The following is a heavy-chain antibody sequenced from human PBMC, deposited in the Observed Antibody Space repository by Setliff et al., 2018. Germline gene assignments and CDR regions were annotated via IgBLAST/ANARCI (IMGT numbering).Heavy chain of an antibody. J-gene: IGHJ4*02. CDR3: ARTGTYRYFDH. Sequence: SETLSLTCTVSGGSISSSSYYWGWIRQPPGKGLEWIGSIYYSGSTYYNPSLAGRLTMSVDTSKNQFPLRLTSVTAADTAVYYCARTGTYRYFDHWGQGTLVTVSS. V-gene: IGHV4-39*01. CDR1: GGSISSSSYY. CDR2: IYYSGST. D-gene: IGHD1-1*01.